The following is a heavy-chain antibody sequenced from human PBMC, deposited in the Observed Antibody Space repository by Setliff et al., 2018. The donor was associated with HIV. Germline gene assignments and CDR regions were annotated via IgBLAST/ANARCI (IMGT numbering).Heavy chain of an antibody. V-gene: IGHV4-31*03. CDR3: AGGLLSEFGSTWYRLDF. CDR1: GVSISRADYY. Sequence: SETLSLTCSVSGVSISRADYYWSWIRQHPGKGLEWTGYISHTGSAHYNSSLENRISMSLDTSNNEFSLKLSSVTAADTAVYFCAGGLLSEFGSTWYRLDFWGQGILVTVSS. D-gene: IGHD3-9*01. J-gene: IGHJ4*02. CDR2: ISHTGSA.